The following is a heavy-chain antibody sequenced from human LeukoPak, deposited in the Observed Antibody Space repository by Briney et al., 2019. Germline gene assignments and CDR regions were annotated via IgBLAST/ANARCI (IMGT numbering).Heavy chain of an antibody. CDR1: GGTFSSYA. J-gene: IGHJ5*02. V-gene: IGHV1-8*02. D-gene: IGHD3-22*01. CDR2: MNPNSGNT. Sequence: AASVKVSCKASGGTFSSYAISWVRQATGQGLEWMGWMNPNSGNTGYAQKFQGRVTMTRNTSISTAYMELSSLRSEDTAVYYCARFGYYYDSSGYYDWFDPWGQGTLVTVSS. CDR3: ARFGYYYDSSGYYDWFDP.